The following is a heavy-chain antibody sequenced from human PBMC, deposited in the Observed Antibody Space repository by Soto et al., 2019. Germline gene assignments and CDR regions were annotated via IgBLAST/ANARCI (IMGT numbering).Heavy chain of an antibody. D-gene: IGHD5-12*01. Sequence: QVQLVQSGGEVKKPGASVKLSCTASGYTFTSYGISWVRQAPGQGLEWMGWISAYNGKTNYAQNVQGRVTMTTDTPPRKAYMDLRSLRSDDTAVYYCARGGDVNYYHGMDVWGQGTTVTVSS. CDR1: GYTFTSYG. J-gene: IGHJ6*02. V-gene: IGHV1-18*01. CDR2: ISAYNGKT. CDR3: ARGGDVNYYHGMDV.